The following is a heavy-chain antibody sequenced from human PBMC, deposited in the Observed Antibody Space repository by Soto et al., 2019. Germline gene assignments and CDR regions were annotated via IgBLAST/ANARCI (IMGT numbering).Heavy chain of an antibody. D-gene: IGHD3-10*01. V-gene: IGHV3-30-3*01. Sequence: QVQLVESGGGVVQPGRSLRLSCAASGFTFSSYAMHWVRQAPGKGLERVAVISYDGSNKYYADSVKGRFTISRDNSKNTLYLQMNSLRAEDTAVYYCAREVLQGFGELFHWFDPWGQGTLVTVSS. CDR3: AREVLQGFGELFHWFDP. J-gene: IGHJ5*02. CDR1: GFTFSSYA. CDR2: ISYDGSNK.